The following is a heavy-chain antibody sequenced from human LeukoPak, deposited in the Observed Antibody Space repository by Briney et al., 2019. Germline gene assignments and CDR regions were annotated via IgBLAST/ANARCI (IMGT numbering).Heavy chain of an antibody. D-gene: IGHD3-22*01. J-gene: IGHJ4*02. CDR2: INPGESDT. CDR1: GYNFTNYW. V-gene: IGHV5-51*01. CDR3: ARLSFYDTSGGGGFDY. Sequence: GESLKISCKTSGYNFTNYWIGWVRRMPGKGLEWMGIINPGESDTTYSPSIQGQVTISADRSISTAYLQWSSLKASDTAMYYCARLSFYDTSGGGGFDYWGQGTLVTVSS.